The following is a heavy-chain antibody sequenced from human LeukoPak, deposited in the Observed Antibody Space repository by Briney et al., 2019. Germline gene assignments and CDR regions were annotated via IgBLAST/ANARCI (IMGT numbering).Heavy chain of an antibody. CDR2: ISGSGGST. D-gene: IGHD6-19*01. J-gene: IGHJ4*02. Sequence: GGSLRLSCAASGFIFSSYAMSWVRQAPGKGLEWVSAISGSGGSTYYADSVKGRFTISRDNSKNTLYLQMNSLRAEDTAVYYCAKVGSGWPTTSYDYWGQGTLVTVSS. CDR3: AKVGSGWPTTSYDY. V-gene: IGHV3-23*01. CDR1: GFIFSSYA.